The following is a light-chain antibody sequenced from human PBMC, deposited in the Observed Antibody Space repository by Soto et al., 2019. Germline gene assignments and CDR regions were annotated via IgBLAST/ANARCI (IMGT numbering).Light chain of an antibody. J-gene: IGKJ1*01. CDR3: QQYTRAPLT. Sequence: EIVLTHSPATLSLSPGETATLSCRASQSVTDNYLAWYQQKPGQAPRLVISGASSRTSGIQDRFSASGSGTDFTLTIRRLEPEDFAVYYCQQYTRAPLTVGQGTKVDI. CDR2: GAS. CDR1: QSVTDNY. V-gene: IGKV3-20*01.